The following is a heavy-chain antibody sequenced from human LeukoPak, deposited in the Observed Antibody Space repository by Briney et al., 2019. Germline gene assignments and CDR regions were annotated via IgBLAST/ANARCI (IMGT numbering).Heavy chain of an antibody. J-gene: IGHJ4*02. V-gene: IGHV3-30*03. CDR1: GFTFNTYG. CDR3: ARDISVVTAGARYFGY. D-gene: IGHD4/OR15-4a*01. CDR2: VSYDGSNK. Sequence: GGSLRLSCAASGFTFNTYGMHWVRQAPGKGLEWVAVVSYDGSNKYYADSVKGRLTISRDNSKNTLYLQMNSLRPEDTAVYYCARDISVVTAGARYFGYWGQGTLVTVSS.